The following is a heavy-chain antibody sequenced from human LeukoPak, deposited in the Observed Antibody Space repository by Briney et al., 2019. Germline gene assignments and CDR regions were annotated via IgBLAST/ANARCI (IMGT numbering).Heavy chain of an antibody. CDR3: ARDHYYDPNGHYFDY. CDR2: INPSGGST. J-gene: IGHJ4*02. Sequence: GASVKVSCKASGYTFTGYYMHWVRQAPGQGLEWMGMINPSGGSTSSAQKFQGRVAMTCDTSTSTFYMDLSSLTSDDTAVYFCARDHYYDPNGHYFDYWGQGTLVTVSS. V-gene: IGHV1-46*01. CDR1: GYTFTGYY. D-gene: IGHD3-22*01.